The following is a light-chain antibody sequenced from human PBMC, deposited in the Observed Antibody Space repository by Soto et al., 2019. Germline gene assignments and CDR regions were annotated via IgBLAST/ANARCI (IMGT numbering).Light chain of an antibody. Sequence: EIVLTQSPATLSLSPGERATLSCRASQSVSSYLAWYQQKPGQAPRLLIYDASNRATGIPARFSGSGSGTDFTLTISSLEPEDFAVYYCQQCAYSPRTFGQGTKVEVK. CDR3: QQCAYSPRT. V-gene: IGKV3-11*01. CDR1: QSVSSY. CDR2: DAS. J-gene: IGKJ1*01.